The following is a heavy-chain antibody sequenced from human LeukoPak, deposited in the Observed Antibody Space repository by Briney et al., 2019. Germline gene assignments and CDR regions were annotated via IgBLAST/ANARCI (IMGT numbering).Heavy chain of an antibody. CDR2: ISYSGST. V-gene: IGHV4-39*01. CDR3: ARRGGSGRVFDI. J-gene: IGHJ3*02. D-gene: IGHD1-26*01. CDR1: GGSISSSSYY. Sequence: SETLSLTCTVSGGSISSSSYYWGWIRQPPGKGLEWIGDISYSGSTYYSPSLKSRVTTPVDTSKNQFSLKLNSVTATDTAVYYCARRGGSGRVFDIWGQGTMVTVSS.